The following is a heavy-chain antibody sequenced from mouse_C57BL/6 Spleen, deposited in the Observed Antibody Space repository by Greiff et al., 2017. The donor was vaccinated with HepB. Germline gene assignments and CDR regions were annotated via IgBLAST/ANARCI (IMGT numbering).Heavy chain of an antibody. CDR2: FYPGSGSI. CDR3: ARHEGRPYYYGSSWDWYFDV. D-gene: IGHD1-1*01. Sequence: VQLQESGAELVKPGASVKLSCKASGYTFTEYTIHWVKQRSGQGLEWIGWFYPGSGSIKYNEKFKDKATLTADKSSSTVYMELSRLTSEDSAVYFGARHEGRPYYYGSSWDWYFDVWGTGTTVTVSS. J-gene: IGHJ1*03. V-gene: IGHV1-62-2*01. CDR1: GYTFTEYT.